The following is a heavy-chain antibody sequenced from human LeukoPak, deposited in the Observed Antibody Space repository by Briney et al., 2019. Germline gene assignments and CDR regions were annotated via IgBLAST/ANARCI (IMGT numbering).Heavy chain of an antibody. D-gene: IGHD4-11*01. V-gene: IGHV1-2*02. CDR1: GYTFTGHF. CDR2: IDPNNGDT. Sequence: ASVTVSCRASGYTFTGHFLHWVRQAPGQGLEWMAWIDPNNGDTHYAQNFQGRITVTRDTSISTVYMELSRLTSDDTAVYYCAREYSASEHWGQGTLVTVSS. CDR3: AREYSASEH. J-gene: IGHJ1*01.